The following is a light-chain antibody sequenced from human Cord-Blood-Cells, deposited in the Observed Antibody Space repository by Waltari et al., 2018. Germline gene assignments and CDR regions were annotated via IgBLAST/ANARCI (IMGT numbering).Light chain of an antibody. CDR2: SNN. V-gene: IGLV1-44*01. CDR1: SSNLGRST. CDR3: AAWDDSLNGPV. J-gene: IGLJ2*01. Sequence: QSVLTPHPSASGRPGPRVPISCSGSSSNLGRSTVHCYQQLPGTAPKLLLYSNNQRPSGVPDRFSGSKSGTSASLAISGLQSEDEADYYCAAWDDSLNGPVFGGGTKLTVL.